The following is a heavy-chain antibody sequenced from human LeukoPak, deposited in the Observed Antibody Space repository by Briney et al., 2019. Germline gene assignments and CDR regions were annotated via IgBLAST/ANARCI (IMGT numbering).Heavy chain of an antibody. D-gene: IGHD3-3*01. J-gene: IGHJ4*02. CDR3: ARSPDDFWSGYYVDY. CDR2: MWHGGTT. CDR1: GYSITSGYF. Sequence: PSETLSLTCTVSGYSITSGYFWGWIRQPPGKGLEWIGSMWHGGTTYYNPSLKSRVTISVDTSKNQFSLKLSSVTAADTAVYYCARSPDDFWSGYYVDYWGQGTLVTVSS. V-gene: IGHV4-38-2*02.